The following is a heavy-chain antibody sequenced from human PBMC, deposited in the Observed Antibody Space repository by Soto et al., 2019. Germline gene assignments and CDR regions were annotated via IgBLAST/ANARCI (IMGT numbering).Heavy chain of an antibody. D-gene: IGHD5-12*01. Sequence: QVQLVQSGAEVKKPGSSVKVSCKASGGTFGSYVFNWVRQAPGQGLEGMGGIIPLFGRPNYAQKFQGRVTITADESTSTAYMELSSLRSDDTAVFYCARDLGSGYDPGDYWGQGTLVTVSS. J-gene: IGHJ4*02. CDR1: GGTFGSYV. CDR3: ARDLGSGYDPGDY. CDR2: IIPLFGRP. V-gene: IGHV1-69*12.